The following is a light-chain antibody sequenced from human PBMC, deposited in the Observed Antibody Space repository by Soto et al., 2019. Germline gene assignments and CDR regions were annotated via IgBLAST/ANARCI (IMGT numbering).Light chain of an antibody. CDR2: GAS. J-gene: IGKJ1*01. Sequence: DIQMTQSPTSLSASVGDRVTITCRASQTIGNYLNWYQHKPGKAPNLLIFGASTLQSGVPSRFSGSGSGTEFPLTISSLHPEDFATYYCQQSYNIPPLFGQGTKVETK. CDR3: QQSYNIPPL. CDR1: QTIGNY. V-gene: IGKV1-39*01.